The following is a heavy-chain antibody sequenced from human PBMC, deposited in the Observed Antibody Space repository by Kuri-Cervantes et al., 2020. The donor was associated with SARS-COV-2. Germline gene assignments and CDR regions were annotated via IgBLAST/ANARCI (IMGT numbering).Heavy chain of an antibody. Sequence: SGPTLVKPTQTLTLTCTFSGFSLSTSGVGVSWVRQPPGKALEWLAHIFSNDEKSYSTSLKSRLTISKDTSKSQVVLTMTNMDPVDTATYYCARGIAAAGRVYYYYMDVWGKGTTVTVSS. CDR3: ARGIAAAGRVYYYYMDV. D-gene: IGHD6-13*01. CDR2: IFSNDEK. J-gene: IGHJ6*03. CDR1: GFSLSTSGVG. V-gene: IGHV2-26*01.